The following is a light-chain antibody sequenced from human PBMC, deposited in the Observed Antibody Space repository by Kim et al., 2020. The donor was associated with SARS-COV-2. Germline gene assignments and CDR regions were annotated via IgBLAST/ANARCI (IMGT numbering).Light chain of an antibody. CDR1: SGYSNYK. CDR3: GADHGSGSNFVSGV. CDR2: VGTGGIVG. V-gene: IGLV9-49*01. Sequence: ELTQPPSASASLGASVTLTCTLSSGYSNYKVDWYQQRPGKGPRFVMRVGTGGIVGSKGDGIPDRFSVLGSGLNRYLTIKNIQEEDESDYHCGADHGSGSNFVSGVFGTGTKVTVL. J-gene: IGLJ1*01.